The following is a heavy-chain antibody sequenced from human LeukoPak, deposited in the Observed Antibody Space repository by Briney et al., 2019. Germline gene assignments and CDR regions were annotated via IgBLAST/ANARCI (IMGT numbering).Heavy chain of an antibody. CDR2: INPSGGST. Sequence: ASVKVSCKAFGYTFSGYYIHWARLAPGQGLEWMGIINPSGGSTSYALKFQGRFTMTRDTSTSTIYMELSSLTSEDTAVYYCARGAYYYDPQGAFDIWGQGTVVTVSS. CDR3: ARGAYYYDPQGAFDI. V-gene: IGHV1-46*01. CDR1: GYTFSGYY. J-gene: IGHJ3*02. D-gene: IGHD3-22*01.